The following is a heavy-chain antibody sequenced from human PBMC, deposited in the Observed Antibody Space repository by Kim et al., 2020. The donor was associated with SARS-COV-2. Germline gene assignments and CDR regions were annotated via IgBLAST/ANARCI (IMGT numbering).Heavy chain of an antibody. CDR2: GRT. V-gene: IGHV4-30-2*01. CDR3: ARGGGNFDY. J-gene: IGHJ4*02. Sequence: GRTYYNPSLKSRVTISVDRSKNQFSLKLSSVTAADTAVYYCARGGGNFDYWGQGTLVTVSS. D-gene: IGHD2-15*01.